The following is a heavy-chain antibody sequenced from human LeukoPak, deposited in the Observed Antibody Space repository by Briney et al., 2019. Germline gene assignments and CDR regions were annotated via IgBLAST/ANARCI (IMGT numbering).Heavy chain of an antibody. D-gene: IGHD1-1*01. CDR2: FYHGGST. Sequence: SETLSLTCTVSGYSISTGYYWDWIRQPPGKGLEWIGTFYHGGSTYYNPSLKSRVTISVDTSKNQFSLRLSSVTAADTAIYYCARDGYNYGLDRFDYWGQGTLVTVSS. CDR3: ARDGYNYGLDRFDY. V-gene: IGHV4-38-2*02. J-gene: IGHJ4*02. CDR1: GYSISTGYY.